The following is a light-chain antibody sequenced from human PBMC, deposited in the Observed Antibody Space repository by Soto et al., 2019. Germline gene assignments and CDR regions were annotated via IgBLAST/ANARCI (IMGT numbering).Light chain of an antibody. CDR3: ATWDDSLTNHV. V-gene: IGLV1-47*01. CDR1: GSNIGSHN. Sequence: QSVLAQTPSASGTPGQRVTISCSGSGSNIGSHNVDWYQHLPGTAPKLLIYKNNQRPSGVPDRFSGSKSGASASLAISGLRSEDEADYYCATWDDSLTNHVFGTGTKLTVL. J-gene: IGLJ1*01. CDR2: KNN.